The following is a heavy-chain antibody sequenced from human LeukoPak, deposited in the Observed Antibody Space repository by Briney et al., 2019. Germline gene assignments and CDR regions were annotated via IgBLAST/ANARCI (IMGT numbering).Heavy chain of an antibody. CDR2: INPKNAGT. J-gene: IGHJ4*02. CDR1: GYTFTGHY. V-gene: IGHV1-2*02. Sequence: GASVKVSCKASGYTFTGHYMHWVRQAPGQGLEWMGWINPKNAGTNFAQRFQGRVTMTRDTSISTAYMELSRLRSDDTAVYYCARATVTYFDYWGQGTLVTVSS. CDR3: ARATVTYFDY. D-gene: IGHD4-17*01.